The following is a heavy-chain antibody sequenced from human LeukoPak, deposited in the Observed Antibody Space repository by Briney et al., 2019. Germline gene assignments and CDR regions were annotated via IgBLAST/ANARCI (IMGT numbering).Heavy chain of an antibody. CDR1: GGSFSGYY. J-gene: IGHJ4*02. V-gene: IGHV4-34*01. CDR2: INHSGST. D-gene: IGHD3-9*01. Sequence: SETLSLTRAVYGGSFSGYYWSWIRQPPGKGLEWIGEINHSGSTNYNPSLKSRVTISVDTSKNQFSLKLSSVTAADTAVYYCARLGVLRYFDWLSPNKYFDYWGQGTLVTVSS. CDR3: ARLGVLRYFDWLSPNKYFDY.